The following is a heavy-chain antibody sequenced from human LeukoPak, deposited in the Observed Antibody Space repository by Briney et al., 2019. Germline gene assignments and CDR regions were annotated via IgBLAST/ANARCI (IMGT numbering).Heavy chain of an antibody. CDR1: GGSMSDYY. Sequence: SETLSLTCTVSGGSMSDYYWSWIRQSPVGGLEWIGYLYYSGNTNYNPSLKSRLTISRDMAKNQFSLKLSCVTSADTAVYYCARGEYEDLVDNWGQGTLVSVSS. D-gene: IGHD1-26*01. CDR2: LYYSGNT. CDR3: ARGEYEDLVDN. J-gene: IGHJ4*02. V-gene: IGHV4-59*01.